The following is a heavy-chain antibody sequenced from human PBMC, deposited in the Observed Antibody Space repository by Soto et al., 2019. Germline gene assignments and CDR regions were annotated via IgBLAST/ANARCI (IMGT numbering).Heavy chain of an antibody. J-gene: IGHJ6*02. Sequence: GGSLRLSCAASGFTFSSYAMSWVRQAPGKGLEWVSAISGSGGSTYYADSVKGRFTISRDNSKNTLYLQMNSLRAEDTAVYYCAKDRNSSGWYYYYYGMDVWGQGTTATVSS. D-gene: IGHD6-19*01. CDR3: AKDRNSSGWYYYYYGMDV. CDR2: ISGSGGST. V-gene: IGHV3-23*01. CDR1: GFTFSSYA.